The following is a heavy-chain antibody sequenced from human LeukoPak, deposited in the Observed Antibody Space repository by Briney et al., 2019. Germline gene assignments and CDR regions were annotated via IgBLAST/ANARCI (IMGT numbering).Heavy chain of an antibody. D-gene: IGHD2-2*01. J-gene: IGHJ6*02. CDR2: INPSGGST. CDR1: GYTFTSYY. Sequence: GSSVKVSCKASGYTFTSYYMHWVRQAPGQGLEWMGIINPSGGSTSYAQKFQGRVTMTRDTSTSTVYMELSSLRSEDTAVYYCARDLTGDIVVVPAARRGRYYYGMDVWGQGTTVTVSS. V-gene: IGHV1-46*01. CDR3: ARDLTGDIVVVPAARRGRYYYGMDV.